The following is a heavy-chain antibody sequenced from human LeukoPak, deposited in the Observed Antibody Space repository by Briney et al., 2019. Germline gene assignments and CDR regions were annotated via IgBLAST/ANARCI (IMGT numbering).Heavy chain of an antibody. CDR3: ARVDGSCSGGSCPSGNWFDP. Sequence: SETLSLTCTVSGASISNNYWTWIRQPPGKGLEWIGYIYYSGRTNYNPSLKSRATMSVDTSKNQFSLKLNSVTAADTAVYYCARVDGSCSGGSCPSGNWFDPWGQGTLVTVSS. D-gene: IGHD2-15*01. CDR2: IYYSGRT. CDR1: GASISNNY. J-gene: IGHJ5*02. V-gene: IGHV4-59*08.